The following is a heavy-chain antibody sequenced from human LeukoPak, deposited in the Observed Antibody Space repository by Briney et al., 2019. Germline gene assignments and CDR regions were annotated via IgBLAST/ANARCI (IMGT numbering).Heavy chain of an antibody. CDR1: GYTFTSYY. V-gene: IGHV1-46*01. CDR2: INPSGGST. CDR3: ARDGLIYSSSWYYYYYMDV. D-gene: IGHD6-13*01. J-gene: IGHJ6*03. Sequence: ASVEVSCKASGYTFTSYYMHWVRQAPGQGLEWMGIINPSGGSTSYAQKFQGGVTMTRDTSTSTVYMELSRLRSDDTAVYYCARDGLIYSSSWYYYYYMDVWGKGTTVTISS.